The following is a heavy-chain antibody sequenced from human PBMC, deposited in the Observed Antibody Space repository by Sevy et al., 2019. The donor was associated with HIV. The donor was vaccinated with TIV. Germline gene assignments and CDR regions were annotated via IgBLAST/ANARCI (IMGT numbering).Heavy chain of an antibody. Sequence: GGSLRLSCAASGFTVSSNYMSWVRQAPGKGLEWVSVIYSGGSTYYVDSVKGRFTISRDNSKNTLYLQMNSLRAEDTAVYYCARDAAVAGIAARVDYYYGMDVWGQGTTVTVSS. J-gene: IGHJ6*02. CDR3: ARDAAVAGIAARVDYYYGMDV. D-gene: IGHD6-19*01. V-gene: IGHV3-53*01. CDR2: IYSGGST. CDR1: GFTVSSNY.